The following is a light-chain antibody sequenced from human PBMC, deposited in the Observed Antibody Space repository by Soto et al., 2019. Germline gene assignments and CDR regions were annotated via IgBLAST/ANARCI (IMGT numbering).Light chain of an antibody. J-gene: IGKJ1*01. CDR2: GAS. V-gene: IGKV3D-20*02. CDR3: QQRRNWTRT. CDR1: QSVXSSY. Sequence: IGLTQSAGTPSLSPGERATLSCRASQSVXSSYLAWYQQRPGQAPRLPXYGASNRATGSPDRLSGSGSGTDFTLTISRLEPEDFAVYYCQQRRNWTRTFGQGTKVDIK.